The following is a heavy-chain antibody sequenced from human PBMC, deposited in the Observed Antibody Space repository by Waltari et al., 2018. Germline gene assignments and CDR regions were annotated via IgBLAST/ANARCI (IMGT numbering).Heavy chain of an antibody. J-gene: IGHJ4*02. CDR2: IKQDGSET. D-gene: IGHD3-9*01. Sequence: EVQLVESGGGLVQPGGSLRLSCEASGLAFSDYWVSWVRQAPGKGLEWVAKIKQDGSETFYVESVKGRFTISRDNAKNLLYLQMNSLRVEDTAVYFCAMTGRVGTGLPWDWGQGTLVTVSS. CDR3: AMTGRVGTGLPWD. V-gene: IGHV3-7*01. CDR1: GLAFSDYW.